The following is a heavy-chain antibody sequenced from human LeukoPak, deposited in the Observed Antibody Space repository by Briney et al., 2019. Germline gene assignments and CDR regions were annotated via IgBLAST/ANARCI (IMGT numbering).Heavy chain of an antibody. CDR2: ISGDGSSI. Sequence: PGGSLRLSCAASGFTFSDYWMHWVRQAPGKGLVWVSRISGDGSSITYADSVKGRFTISRDNAQNTLYPQMNSLRAEDTAVYYCAAELLGAFDIWGQGTMVTVSS. V-gene: IGHV3-74*03. CDR3: AAELLGAFDI. J-gene: IGHJ3*02. CDR1: GFTFSDYW. D-gene: IGHD3-10*01.